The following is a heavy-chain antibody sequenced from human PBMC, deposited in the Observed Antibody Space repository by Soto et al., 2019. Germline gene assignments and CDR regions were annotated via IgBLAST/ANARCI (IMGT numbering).Heavy chain of an antibody. CDR3: VRTSLVVAVATPEDF. V-gene: IGHV3-74*01. D-gene: IGHD2-15*01. CDR2: IDSDGGRI. CDR1: GFTFSNYW. J-gene: IGHJ4*02. Sequence: EVQLVESGGGLVQPGESLRLSCAASGFTFSNYWMHWVRQAPGKGLVWVSRIDSDGGRITYADFVKGRFTISRDNAKNTVYLHMNSLTAEDTAVYYCVRTSLVVAVATPEDFWGQGTLVTVSS.